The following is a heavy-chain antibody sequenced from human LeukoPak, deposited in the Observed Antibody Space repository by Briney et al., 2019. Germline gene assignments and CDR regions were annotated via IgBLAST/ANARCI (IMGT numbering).Heavy chain of an antibody. D-gene: IGHD2-8*02. Sequence: TSVKVSCKASGFTFTTSAVQWVRQARGQRLEWIGRIVVGSGNTDHAQKFQGRLTITRDISTSTAYMELSSLTSDDTAVYYCAAVPNANAWYWDDAFDIWGQGTMVTVSS. V-gene: IGHV1-58*01. CDR3: AAVPNANAWYWDDAFDI. CDR1: GFTFTTSA. J-gene: IGHJ3*02. CDR2: IVVGSGNT.